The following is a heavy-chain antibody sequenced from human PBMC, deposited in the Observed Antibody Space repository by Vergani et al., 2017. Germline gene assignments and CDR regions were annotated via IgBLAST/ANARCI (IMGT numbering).Heavy chain of an antibody. D-gene: IGHD5-24*01. V-gene: IGHV4-61*02. CDR3: ARVNGYNFDY. CDR1: GGSISSGSYY. J-gene: IGHJ4*02. Sequence: QVQLQESGPGLVKPSQTLSLTCTVSGGSISSGSYYWGWIRQAAGKGLEWIGRVYTSGSTNYNPSLKSRVTISVDTSKNQFSLKLSSVTAADTAVYYCARVNGYNFDYWGQGTLVTVSS. CDR2: VYTSGST.